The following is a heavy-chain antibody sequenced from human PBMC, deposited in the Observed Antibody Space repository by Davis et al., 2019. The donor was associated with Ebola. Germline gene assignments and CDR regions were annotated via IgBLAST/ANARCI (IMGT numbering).Heavy chain of an antibody. Sequence: SETLSLTCTVSGGSIRNHYWSWIRQSPGKGLEWIGEINHSGSTNYNPSLKSRVTISVDTSKNQFSLKLSSVTAADTAVYYCARGRRYSYGPPRYWGQGTLVTVSS. CDR3: ARGRRYSYGPPRY. V-gene: IGHV4-34*01. J-gene: IGHJ4*02. CDR2: INHSGST. D-gene: IGHD5-18*01. CDR1: GGSIRNHY.